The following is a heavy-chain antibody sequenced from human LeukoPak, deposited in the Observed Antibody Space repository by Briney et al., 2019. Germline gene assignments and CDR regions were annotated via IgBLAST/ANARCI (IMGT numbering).Heavy chain of an antibody. D-gene: IGHD1-14*01. CDR2: INTGGSST. V-gene: IGHV3-74*01. Sequence: PGGSLRLSCAASGFTFSSYWMHWVRQVPGKGLVWVSRINTGGSSTTYADSVKGRFTISRDNAKNTLYLQMDSLRAEDTGVYYCARSNHADGYWGQGTLVTVSS. J-gene: IGHJ4*02. CDR1: GFTFSSYW. CDR3: ARSNHADGY.